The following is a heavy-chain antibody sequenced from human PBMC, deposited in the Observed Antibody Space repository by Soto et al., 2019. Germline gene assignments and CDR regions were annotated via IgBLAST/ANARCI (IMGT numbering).Heavy chain of an antibody. J-gene: IGHJ5*02. CDR1: GYTFTSYG. V-gene: IGHV1-18*01. D-gene: IGHD2-15*01. CDR2: ISAYNGNT. Sequence: ASVKVSCKASGYTFTSYGISWVRQAPGQGLEWMGWISAYNGNTNYAQKLQGRVTMTTDTSTSTAYMELRSLRSDDTAVYYCARDYVFHGWVAATSFWFDPWGQGTLVTVSS. CDR3: ARDYVFHGWVAATSFWFDP.